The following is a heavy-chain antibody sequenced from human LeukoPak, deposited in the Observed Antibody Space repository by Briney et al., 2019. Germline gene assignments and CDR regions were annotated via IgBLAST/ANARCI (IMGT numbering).Heavy chain of an antibody. CDR1: GFTVSSNY. CDR3: ARDYYGSGSYYYFDY. D-gene: IGHD3-10*01. Sequence: GGSLRLSCAASGFTVSSNYMSWVRQAPGKGLEWVSVIYSGGSTYYADSVKGRFTISRDNSKNTLYLQMNSLRAEDTAVYYCARDYYGSGSYYYFDYWGQGTLVTVSS. J-gene: IGHJ4*02. CDR2: IYSGGST. V-gene: IGHV3-66*01.